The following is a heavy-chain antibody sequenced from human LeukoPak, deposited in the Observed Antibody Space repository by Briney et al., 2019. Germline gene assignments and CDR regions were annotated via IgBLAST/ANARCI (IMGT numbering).Heavy chain of an antibody. CDR1: GGTFSNYA. J-gene: IGHJ6*04. Sequence: SVKVSCKASGGTFSNYAISWVRQAPGQGLEWMGGIIPIFGTANYAQKIRGRVTITADKSTRTAYMELSSLRSEDTAVYYCATGLWFGKYLDVWGKGTTVTISS. CDR2: IIPIFGTA. CDR3: ATGLWFGKYLDV. V-gene: IGHV1-69*06. D-gene: IGHD3-10*01.